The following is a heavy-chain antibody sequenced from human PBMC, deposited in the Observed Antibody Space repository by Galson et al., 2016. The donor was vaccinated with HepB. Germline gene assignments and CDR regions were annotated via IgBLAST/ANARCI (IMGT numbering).Heavy chain of an antibody. V-gene: IGHV3-9*01. CDR1: GFTFEDYA. D-gene: IGHD4-17*01. CDR3: AKDLYGDYDWYFDL. J-gene: IGHJ2*01. Sequence: SLRLSCAASGFTFEDYAMHWVRQAPGKGLAWVSGISWNSGRIDYADSVRGRFTISRDNAKNSLYLEMNSLRAEDTALYFCAKDLYGDYDWYFDLWGRGTLVTVSS. CDR2: ISWNSGRI.